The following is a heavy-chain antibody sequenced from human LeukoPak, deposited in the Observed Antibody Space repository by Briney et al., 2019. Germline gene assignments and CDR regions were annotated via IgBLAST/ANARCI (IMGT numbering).Heavy chain of an antibody. V-gene: IGHV4-61*01. CDR2: IYYSGST. J-gene: IGHJ4*02. CDR1: GGSISSGSYY. CDR3: ARAGDYGGNYRLRGFDY. D-gene: IGHD4-23*01. Sequence: SQTLSLTCTVSGGSISSGSYYWSWIRQPPGKGLEWIGYIYYSGSTNYNPSLKSRVTISVDTSKNQFSLKLSSVTAADTAVYYCARAGDYGGNYRLRGFDYWGQGTLVTVSS.